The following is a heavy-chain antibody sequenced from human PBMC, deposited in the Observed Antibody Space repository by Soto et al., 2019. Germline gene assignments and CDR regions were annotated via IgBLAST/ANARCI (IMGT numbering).Heavy chain of an antibody. Sequence: SETLSLTCTVSGDSLTIGGHYWTWIRQHPGKGLEWIGYIYHSGSTYYSPSLKSRVTISVDTSENQFSLKLTSMTAADTAVYYCARGGDGFDLWGQGKMVTVSS. CDR1: GDSLTIGGHY. V-gene: IGHV4-31*03. CDR2: IYHSGST. CDR3: ARGGDGFDL. J-gene: IGHJ3*01.